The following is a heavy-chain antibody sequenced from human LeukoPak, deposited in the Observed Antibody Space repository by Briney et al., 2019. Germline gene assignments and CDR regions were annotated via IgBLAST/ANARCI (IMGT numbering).Heavy chain of an antibody. CDR1: GFTFSSYA. CDR2: ISGSGGST. CDR3: AKAYSSMVRGAIDY. V-gene: IGHV3-23*01. D-gene: IGHD3-10*01. J-gene: IGHJ4*02. Sequence: PGGSLRLSCAASGFTFSSYAMSWVRQAPGKGLEWVSAISGSGGSTYYADSVKGRFTISRDNSKNTLYLQMNSLRAEDTAVYYCAKAYSSMVRGAIDYWGQGTLVTVSS.